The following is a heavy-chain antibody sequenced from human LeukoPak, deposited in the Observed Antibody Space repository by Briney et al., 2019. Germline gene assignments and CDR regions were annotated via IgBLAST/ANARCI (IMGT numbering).Heavy chain of an antibody. CDR1: GESFSDYY. V-gene: IGHV4-34*01. D-gene: IGHD3-22*01. J-gene: IGHJ4*02. CDR3: ARGYYDSSGYYSRGEFDY. CDR2: INHSGST. Sequence: SETLSLTCAVYGESFSDYYWSWIRQPPGKGLEWIGEINHSGSTNYNPSLKSRVTISVDTSKNQFSLKLSSVTAADTAVYYCARGYYDSSGYYSRGEFDYWGQGTLVTVSS.